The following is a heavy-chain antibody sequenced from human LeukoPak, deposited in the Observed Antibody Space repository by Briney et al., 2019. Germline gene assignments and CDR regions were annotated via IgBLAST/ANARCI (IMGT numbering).Heavy chain of an antibody. CDR2: IKQDGSEK. J-gene: IGHJ5*02. D-gene: IGHD3-3*01. CDR1: GFTFGSYW. Sequence: GGSLRLSCAASGFTFGSYWMSWVRQAPGKGLEWVANIKQDGSEKYYVDSVKGRFTISRDNAKNSLYLQMNSLRAEDTAVYYCARDPVYDFWSGYYTDNWFDPWGQGTLVTVSS. V-gene: IGHV3-7*01. CDR3: ARDPVYDFWSGYYTDNWFDP.